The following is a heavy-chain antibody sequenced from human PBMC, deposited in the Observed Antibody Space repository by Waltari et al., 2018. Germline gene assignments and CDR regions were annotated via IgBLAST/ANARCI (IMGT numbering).Heavy chain of an antibody. J-gene: IGHJ3*02. D-gene: IGHD3-16*01. CDR2: IYSGGST. CDR1: GFTVSSHY. V-gene: IGHV3-53*02. CDR3: ARRTPGGAREAFDI. Sequence: EVQLVETGGGLIQPGGSLRLSCAASGFTVSSHYMIWVRQATGKGLEWVSVIYSGGSTYYADSVKGRFTISRDNSKNTLYLQMNSLRAEDTAVYYCARRTPGGAREAFDIWGQGTMVTVSS.